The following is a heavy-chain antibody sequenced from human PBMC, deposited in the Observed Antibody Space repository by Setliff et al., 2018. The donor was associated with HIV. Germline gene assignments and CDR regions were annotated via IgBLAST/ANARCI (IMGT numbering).Heavy chain of an antibody. V-gene: IGHV4-30-2*01. D-gene: IGHD3-10*01. CDR1: GGSISSGGYS. J-gene: IGHJ5*02. CDR2: IYHSGRT. Sequence: SETLSLTCAVSGGSISSGGYSWSWIRQPPGKGLEWIGYIYHSGRTYYNPSLKSRVTMSVDTSKNQFSLKVRSLTAADTGLYYCARVKSIKTTLVRLWPRFDLWGQGTQVTVSS. CDR3: ARVKSIKTTLVRLWPRFDL.